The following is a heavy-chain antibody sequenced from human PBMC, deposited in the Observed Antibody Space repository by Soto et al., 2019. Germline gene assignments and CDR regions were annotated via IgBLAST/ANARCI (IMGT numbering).Heavy chain of an antibody. D-gene: IGHD3-16*02. J-gene: IGHJ6*02. CDR3: AKGEYYDYVWGSYPNYYYYYGMDV. V-gene: IGHV3-23*01. CDR1: VFTFNSYA. CDR2: INGGGINT. Sequence: GGSXRLSCSSAVFTFNSYARSWFRQAPGKGLEWVSTINGGGINTYYADSVKGRFTISRVNSKNTLYLQMNSLRAEDTAVQYCAKGEYYDYVWGSYPNYYYYYGMDVWGQGTTVTVSS.